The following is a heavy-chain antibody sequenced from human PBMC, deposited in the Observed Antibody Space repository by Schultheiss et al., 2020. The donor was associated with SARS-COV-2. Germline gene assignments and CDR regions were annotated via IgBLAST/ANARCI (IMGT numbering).Heavy chain of an antibody. V-gene: IGHV1-18*01. CDR2: ISAYNGNT. CDR1: GYTFTSYG. J-gene: IGHJ6*02. Sequence: ASVKVSCKASGYTFTSYGISWVRQAPGQGLEWMGWISAYNGNTNYAQKLQSRVTMTTDTSTSTAYMELRSLRSDDTAVYYCARALQPLPNIVVVPAAIVGDYYGMDVWGQGTTVTVSS. CDR3: ARALQPLPNIVVVPAAIVGDYYGMDV. D-gene: IGHD2-2*01.